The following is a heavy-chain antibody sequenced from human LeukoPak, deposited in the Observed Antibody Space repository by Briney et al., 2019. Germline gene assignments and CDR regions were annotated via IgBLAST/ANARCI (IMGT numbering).Heavy chain of an antibody. Sequence: GGSLRLSCAASGFTFSDYYMSWIRQAPGKGLEWVSYISSSGGTIYYADSVKGRFTISRDNAKNSLYLQMNSLRAEDTAVYYCARDLERYYDFWSGSLDGMDVWGQGTTATVSS. V-gene: IGHV3-11*01. D-gene: IGHD3-3*01. CDR1: GFTFSDYY. CDR3: ARDLERYYDFWSGSLDGMDV. J-gene: IGHJ6*02. CDR2: ISSSGGTI.